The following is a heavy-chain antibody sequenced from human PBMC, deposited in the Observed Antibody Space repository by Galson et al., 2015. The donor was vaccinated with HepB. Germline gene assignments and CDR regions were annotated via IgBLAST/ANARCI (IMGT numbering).Heavy chain of an antibody. CDR3: AAELVVAATGRPFSY. CDR1: GGTFSSYA. J-gene: IGHJ4*02. D-gene: IGHD2-15*01. V-gene: IGHV1-69*13. CDR2: IIPIFGTS. Sequence: SVKVSGKASGGTFSSYAISWVRQAPGQGLEWMGGIIPIFGTSNYAQKFQGRVTITADESTSTAYMELSSLRSEDTAVYYCAAELVVAATGRPFSYWGQGTLVTVSS.